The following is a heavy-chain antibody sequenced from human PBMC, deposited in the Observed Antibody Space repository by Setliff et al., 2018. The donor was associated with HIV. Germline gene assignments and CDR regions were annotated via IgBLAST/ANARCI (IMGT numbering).Heavy chain of an antibody. CDR3: ARAPITIFGVLIMPGSYDY. CDR1: GGSISSVNW. Sequence: PSETLSLTCAVSGGSISSVNWWTWVRQPPGKGLEWIGSVYYSGSTYYNPSLKSRVTISVDTSKNQFSLKLSSVTAAGTAVYYCARAPITIFGVLIMPGSYDYWGQGTLVTVSS. CDR2: VYYSGST. V-gene: IGHV4-39*01. D-gene: IGHD3-3*01. J-gene: IGHJ4*02.